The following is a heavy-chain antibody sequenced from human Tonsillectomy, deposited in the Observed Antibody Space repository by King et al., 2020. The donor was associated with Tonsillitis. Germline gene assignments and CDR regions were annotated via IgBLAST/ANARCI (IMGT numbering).Heavy chain of an antibody. CDR3: AKGGSSGDD. J-gene: IGHJ4*02. V-gene: IGHV3-74*01. D-gene: IGHD6-25*01. CDR1: AFTFSNYW. Sequence: VQLVESGGGLVQPGGSLRLSCAASAFTFSNYWMHWVRQAPGKGLVWVSRINGDGSDAVYADSVKGRFTISRDNAKSTLYLQMNSLRAEDTAVYYCAKGGSSGDDWGQGTLVTVSS. CDR2: INGDGSDA.